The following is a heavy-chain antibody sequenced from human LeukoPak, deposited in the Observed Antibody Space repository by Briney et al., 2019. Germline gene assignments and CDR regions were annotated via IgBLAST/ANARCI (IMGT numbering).Heavy chain of an antibody. CDR3: ASGNDILTGYYAY. CDR1: GGSISSYY. D-gene: IGHD3-9*01. J-gene: IGHJ4*02. CDR2: IYYSGST. V-gene: IGHV4-59*01. Sequence: SETLSLTCTVSGGSISSYYWSWIRQPPGKGLEWIGYIYYSGSTNYNPPLKSRVTISVDTSKNQFSLKLSSVTAADTAVYYCASGNDILTGYYAYWGQGTLVTVSS.